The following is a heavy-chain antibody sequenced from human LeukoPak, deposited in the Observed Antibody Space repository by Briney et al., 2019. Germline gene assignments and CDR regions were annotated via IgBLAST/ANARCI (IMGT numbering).Heavy chain of an antibody. CDR2: ISGSGGST. CDR1: GFTFGSYA. V-gene: IGHV3-23*01. D-gene: IGHD4-17*01. CDR3: AKSETGLYYGDLDY. J-gene: IGHJ4*02. Sequence: GGSLRLSCAASGFTFGSYAMSWVRQAPGKGLEWVSAISGSGGSTYYADSVKGRFTISRDNSKNTLYLQMNSLRAEDTAVYYCAKSETGLYYGDLDYWGQGTLVTVSS.